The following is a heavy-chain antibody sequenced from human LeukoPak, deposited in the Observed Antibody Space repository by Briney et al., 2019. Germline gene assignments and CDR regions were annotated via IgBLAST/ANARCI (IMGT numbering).Heavy chain of an antibody. CDR3: ARDAKYYYGSRTYFFFEY. J-gene: IGHJ4*02. D-gene: IGHD3-10*01. CDR1: GGSIRSYY. Sequence: SSETLSLTCTVSGGSIRSYYWSWIRQPAGKGLEWIGRIYTGGSTDYNPSLKSRVTMSVDPSKNQFSLKLSSVTAADTAIYYCARDAKYYYGSRTYFFFEYWGQGTLLSVSS. CDR2: IYTGGST. V-gene: IGHV4-4*07.